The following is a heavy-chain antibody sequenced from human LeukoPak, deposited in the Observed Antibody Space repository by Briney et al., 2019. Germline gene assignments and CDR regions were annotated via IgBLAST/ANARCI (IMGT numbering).Heavy chain of an antibody. CDR1: GGSISSYY. V-gene: IGHV4-59*01. D-gene: IGHD6-13*01. J-gene: IGHJ3*02. CDR2: IYYSGST. CDR3: AREEQLVYDAFDI. Sequence: PSETLSLTCTVSGGSISSYYWSWIRQPPGKGLEWIGYIYYSGSTNYNPSLKSRVTISVDTSKNQFSLKLSSVTAADTAVYYCAREEQLVYDAFDIWGQGTMVTVSS.